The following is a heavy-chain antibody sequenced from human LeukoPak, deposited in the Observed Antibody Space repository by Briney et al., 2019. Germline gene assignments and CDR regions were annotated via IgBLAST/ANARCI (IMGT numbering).Heavy chain of an antibody. CDR1: GGSISSYF. Sequence: SETLSLTCTVSGGSISSYFWSWIRQPPGKALKWIGYIYYTGSTNYNPSLKSRVTISVDTSKNQFSLKLSSGTAADTALYYCARAPHFYYYMDVWGKGTTVTVSS. V-gene: IGHV4-59*01. CDR3: ARAPHFYYYMDV. J-gene: IGHJ6*03. CDR2: IYYTGST.